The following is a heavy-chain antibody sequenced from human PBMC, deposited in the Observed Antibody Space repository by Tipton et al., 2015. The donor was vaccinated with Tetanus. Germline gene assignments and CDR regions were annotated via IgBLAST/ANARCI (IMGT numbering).Heavy chain of an antibody. J-gene: IGHJ4*02. Sequence: SLRLSCAASGFTVSSNYMSWVRQAPGKGLEWVSVIYSGGSTYYADSVKGRFTISRDNSKNTLYLQMNSLRAEDTAVYYCASLTSGSYAFDYWGQGTLVPVSS. V-gene: IGHV3-53*01. CDR2: IYSGGST. CDR1: GFTVSSNY. CDR3: ASLTSGSYAFDY. D-gene: IGHD1-26*01.